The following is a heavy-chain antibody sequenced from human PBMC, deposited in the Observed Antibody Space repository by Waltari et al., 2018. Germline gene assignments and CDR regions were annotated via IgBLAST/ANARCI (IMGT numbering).Heavy chain of an antibody. CDR2: IYYSGSA. Sequence: QVQLQESGPGLVKPSETLSLTCTVPGGSISSYNWSWIRQPPGKGLEWIGYIYYSGSANYNPSLKSRVTISVDTSKNQFSLKLSSVTAADTAVYYCARSPAATALDHWGQGTLVTVSS. D-gene: IGHD2-15*01. CDR3: ARSPAATALDH. CDR1: GGSISSYN. V-gene: IGHV4-59*08. J-gene: IGHJ4*02.